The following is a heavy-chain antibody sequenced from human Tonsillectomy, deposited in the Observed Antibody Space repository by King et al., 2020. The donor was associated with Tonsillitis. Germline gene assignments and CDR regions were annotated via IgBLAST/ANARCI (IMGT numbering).Heavy chain of an antibody. CDR2: ISYDGSNK. V-gene: IGHV3-30*18. J-gene: IGHJ4*02. D-gene: IGHD3-3*01. CDR1: GFTFSSYG. CDR3: AKDLRRFLEWLLSV. Sequence: VQLVESGGGVVQPGRSLRLSCAASGFTFSSYGMHWVRQAPGKGLEWVAVISYDGSNKYYADSVKGRFTISRDNSKKTLYLQMNSLRAEDTAVYYCAKDLRRFLEWLLSVWGQGTLVTVSS.